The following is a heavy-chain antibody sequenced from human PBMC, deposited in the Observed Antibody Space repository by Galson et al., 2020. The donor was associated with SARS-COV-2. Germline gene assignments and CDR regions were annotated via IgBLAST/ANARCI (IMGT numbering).Heavy chain of an antibody. CDR1: GFTFRSYW. V-gene: IGHV3-7*01. CDR3: AREGDSSGSPFDY. Sequence: GGSLRLSCAVSGFTFRSYWMSWVRQAPGKGLEWVAKIKKDGSEKYYVDSVKGRFTISRDNAKNSLLLQTNSLRANDTAVYNCAREGDSSGSPFDYWGQEALVTVSS. D-gene: IGHD3-22*01. J-gene: IGHJ4*02. CDR2: IKKDGSEK.